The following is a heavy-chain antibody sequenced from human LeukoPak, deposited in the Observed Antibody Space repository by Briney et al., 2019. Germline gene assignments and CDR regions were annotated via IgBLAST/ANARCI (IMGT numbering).Heavy chain of an antibody. CDR2: IKSKTDGGTT. Sequence: GGSLRLSCAASGFTFSNAWMNWARQAPGKGLERVGRIKSKTDGGTTDYAAPVKGRFTISRDDSKNTLYLQMNSLKTEDTAVYYCSTTYYYDSSEGYWGQGTLVTVSS. CDR3: STTYYYDSSEGY. V-gene: IGHV3-15*07. CDR1: GFTFSNAW. J-gene: IGHJ4*02. D-gene: IGHD3-22*01.